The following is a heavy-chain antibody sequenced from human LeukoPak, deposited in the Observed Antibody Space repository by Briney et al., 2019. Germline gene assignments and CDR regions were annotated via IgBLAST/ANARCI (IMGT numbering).Heavy chain of an antibody. CDR1: GFTFSSYA. Sequence: GGSLRLSCAASGFTFSSYALSWVRQAPGKGLEWVSAISDSGGSTYYADSVKGRFTISRDNSKNTLFLQMNSLRAEDTAAYYCVKHYGSGTYYNYFDYWGQGTLVSVS. V-gene: IGHV3-23*01. CDR3: VKHYGSGTYYNYFDY. D-gene: IGHD3-10*01. J-gene: IGHJ4*02. CDR2: ISDSGGST.